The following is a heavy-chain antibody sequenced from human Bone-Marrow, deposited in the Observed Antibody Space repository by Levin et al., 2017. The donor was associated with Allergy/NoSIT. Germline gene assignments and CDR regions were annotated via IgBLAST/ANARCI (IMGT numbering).Heavy chain of an antibody. CDR3: AMIVVVIPT. CDR2: MSYDGSNH. V-gene: IGHV3-30*03. Sequence: GGSLRLSCSASGFTSSSSGINWVRQAPGKGLEWVAVMSYDGSNHFVADSVRGRFTVSRDSSNNTLYRQMNSLRPEDTAVYYCAMIVVVIPTWGQGTLVTVSS. CDR1: GFTSSSSG. J-gene: IGHJ4*02. D-gene: IGHD3-22*01.